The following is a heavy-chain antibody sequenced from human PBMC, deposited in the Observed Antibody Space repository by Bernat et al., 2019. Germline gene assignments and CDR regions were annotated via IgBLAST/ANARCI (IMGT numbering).Heavy chain of an antibody. CDR2: IIPILGIA. V-gene: IGHV1-69*04. Sequence: QVQLVQSGAEVKKPGASVKVSCKASGGTFSSYTISWVRQAPGQGLEWMGRIIPILGIANYAQKFQGRVTITADKSTSTAYMELSSLRSEDTAVYYCARVDYYDSSDHYYYGMDVWGQGTTVTVSS. J-gene: IGHJ6*02. CDR1: GGTFSSYT. D-gene: IGHD3-22*01. CDR3: ARVDYYDSSDHYYYGMDV.